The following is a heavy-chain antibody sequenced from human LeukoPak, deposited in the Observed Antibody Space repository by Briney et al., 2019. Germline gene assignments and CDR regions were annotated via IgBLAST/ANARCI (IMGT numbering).Heavy chain of an antibody. J-gene: IGHJ4*02. CDR2: ISSSGSTI. D-gene: IGHD2-2*01. CDR3: ARDEDFVLVPVEPDS. V-gene: IGHV3-11*01. Sequence: GGSLRLSCAASGFTFSDYYMSWIRQAPGKGLEWVSYISSSGSTIYYADSVKGRFTISRDNAKNSLYLQMNSLRADDTAVYYCARDEDFVLVPVEPDSWGQGTLVTVSS. CDR1: GFTFSDYY.